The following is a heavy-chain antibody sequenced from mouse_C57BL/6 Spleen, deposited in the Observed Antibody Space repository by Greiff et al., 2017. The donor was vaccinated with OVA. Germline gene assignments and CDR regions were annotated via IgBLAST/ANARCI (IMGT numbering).Heavy chain of an antibody. CDR1: GYTFTSYD. CDR2: IYPRDGST. CDR3: ASAMDY. J-gene: IGHJ4*01. V-gene: IGHV1-85*01. Sequence: VKLVESGPELVKPGASVKLSCKASGYTFTSYDINWVKQRPGQGLEWIGWIYPRDGSTKYNEKFKGKATLTVDTSSSTAYMELHSLTSEDSAVYFCASAMDYWGQGTSVTVSS.